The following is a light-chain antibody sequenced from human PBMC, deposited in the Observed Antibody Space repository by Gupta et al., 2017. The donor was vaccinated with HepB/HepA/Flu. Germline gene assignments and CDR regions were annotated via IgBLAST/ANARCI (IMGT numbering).Light chain of an antibody. CDR2: GVS. J-gene: IGKJ2*01. CDR3: QLNGRFPYT. CDR1: QSLNNNY. Sequence: EIVLTQSPGTLSLSPGERVTLSCRASQSLNNNYLAWYQQKGGQAPRLLIDGVSSRATGVPDRFSGGGSGTDFTLTISRLEPEDFAVYYCQLNGRFPYTFGQGTKVEIK. V-gene: IGKV3-20*01.